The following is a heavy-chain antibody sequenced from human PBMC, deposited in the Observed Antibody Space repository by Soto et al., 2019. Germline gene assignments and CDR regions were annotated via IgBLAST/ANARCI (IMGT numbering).Heavy chain of an antibody. CDR1: GYSLTRFL. CDR2: IYPGDSDT. V-gene: IGHV5-51*01. Sequence: GGSLEISRKGFGYSLTRFLVGWGRPVPRERLEWMGIIYPGDSDTRYSPSFQGQVTISADKSISTAYLQWSSLKASDTAMYYCARDCGGDCPPRHYGMDVWGQGTTVTVSS. J-gene: IGHJ6*02. D-gene: IGHD2-21*02. CDR3: ARDCGGDCPPRHYGMDV.